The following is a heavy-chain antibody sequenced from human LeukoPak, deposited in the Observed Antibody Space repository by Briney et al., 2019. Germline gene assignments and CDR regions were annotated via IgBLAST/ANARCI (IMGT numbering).Heavy chain of an antibody. D-gene: IGHD3-16*01. CDR3: ARRGLGSDY. CDR2: INHSGST. Sequence: SETLSLTCAVYGGSFSGYYWSWIRQPPGKGLEWIGEINHSGSTNYNPSLESRATISVDTSKNQFSLKLSSVTAADTAVYYCARRGLGSDYWGQGTLVTVSS. V-gene: IGHV4-34*01. CDR1: GGSFSGYY. J-gene: IGHJ4*02.